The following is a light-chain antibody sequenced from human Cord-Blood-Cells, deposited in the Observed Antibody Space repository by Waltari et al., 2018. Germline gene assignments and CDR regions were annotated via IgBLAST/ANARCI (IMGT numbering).Light chain of an antibody. CDR2: GAS. V-gene: IGKV3-20*01. Sequence: EIVLTQSPGTLSLSPGERATLSCRASQSVSSSYLAWYQQKPGQAPRLLIYGASSRATGIPDRFSGSGSGTDFTLTISRLEPEDFAVYYCQQYGSSPELTFGVGTKVEIK. J-gene: IGKJ4*01. CDR3: QQYGSSPELT. CDR1: QSVSSSY.